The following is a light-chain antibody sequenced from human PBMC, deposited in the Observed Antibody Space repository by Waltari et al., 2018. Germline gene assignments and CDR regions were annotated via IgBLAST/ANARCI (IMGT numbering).Light chain of an antibody. CDR2: AVS. CDR3: CSYAGSYTLV. V-gene: IGLV2-11*01. J-gene: IGLJ2*01. Sequence: QSALTQPRSVSGSPGQSVTISCTGTSSDVGGYNYVSWYQQHPGKAPKLMIYAVSKRPSGVPDRFSGSKSGNTASLTISGLKAEEEAEYYCCSYAGSYTLVFGGGTKLTVL. CDR1: SSDVGGYNY.